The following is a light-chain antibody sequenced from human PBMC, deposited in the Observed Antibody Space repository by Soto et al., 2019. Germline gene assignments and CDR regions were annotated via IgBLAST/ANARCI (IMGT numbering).Light chain of an antibody. CDR1: QNIRNL. V-gene: IGKV1-5*01. CDR3: QQYNTYAT. J-gene: IGKJ5*01. Sequence: DIQPTQSPSTLSAAVGDSVTITCRASQNIRNLLAWYQQKPGKAPKPLIYDASTLKTGVPSRFSGSGSGSEFNFTITGLQPDDFATYFCQQYNTYATFGQGTRLEI. CDR2: DAS.